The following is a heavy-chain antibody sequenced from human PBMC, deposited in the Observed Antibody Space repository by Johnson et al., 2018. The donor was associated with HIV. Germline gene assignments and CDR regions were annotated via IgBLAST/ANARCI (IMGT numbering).Heavy chain of an antibody. Sequence: EVQLVESGGGVVQPGRSLRLSCEASGFTFSSYAVHWVRQAPGKGLEWVSGISWNSGSIGYADSVKGRFTISRDNAKNSLYLQMNSLRAEDTALYYCAKDTLLESGFDIWGQGTMVTVSS. CDR2: ISWNSGSI. V-gene: IGHV3-9*01. CDR1: GFTFSSYA. J-gene: IGHJ3*02. D-gene: IGHD3-3*02. CDR3: AKDTLLESGFDI.